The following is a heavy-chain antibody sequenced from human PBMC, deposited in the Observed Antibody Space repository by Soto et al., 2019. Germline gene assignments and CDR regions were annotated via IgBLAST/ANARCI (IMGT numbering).Heavy chain of an antibody. D-gene: IGHD4-17*01. J-gene: IGHJ4*02. CDR2: IYYSGST. CDR1: GGSISSYY. CDR3: ARGDYGDHVLGSYFDY. V-gene: IGHV4-59*01. Sequence: SETLSLTCTVSGGSISSYYWSWIRQPPGKGLEWIGYIYYSGSTNYNPSLKSRVTISVDTSKNQFSLKLSSVTAADTAVYYCARGDYGDHVLGSYFDYWGQGTLVTVSS.